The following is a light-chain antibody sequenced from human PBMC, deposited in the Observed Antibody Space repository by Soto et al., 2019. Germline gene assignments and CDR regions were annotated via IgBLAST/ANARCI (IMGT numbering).Light chain of an antibody. CDR3: RSYAGSYTWV. CDR1: SSDVGTYNY. J-gene: IGLJ3*02. V-gene: IGLV2-11*01. CDR2: DVS. Sequence: QSVLTQPRSVSGSPGQSVTISCTGTSSDVGTYNYVSWYQQHPGKAPKLMIHDVSKRPSGVPDRFSGSKSGNTASLTISGLQAEDESDYYCRSYAGSYTWVFGGGTQLTVL.